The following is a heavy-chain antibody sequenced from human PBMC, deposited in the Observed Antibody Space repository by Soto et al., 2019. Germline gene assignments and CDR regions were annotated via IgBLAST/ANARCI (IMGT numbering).Heavy chain of an antibody. CDR3: ARDSSSAYYCNGMDV. J-gene: IGHJ6*02. D-gene: IGHD6-13*01. CDR1: GGTFSSYA. Sequence: QVQLVQSGAEVKKPGSSVKVSCKASGGTFSSYAISWVRQAPGQGLEWMGGIIPIFGTANYAQKFQGRVTITADKSTSTVSMDLSTLSAEDTAVYYCARDSSSAYYCNGMDVWGQGTTVTVSS. V-gene: IGHV1-69*06. CDR2: IIPIFGTA.